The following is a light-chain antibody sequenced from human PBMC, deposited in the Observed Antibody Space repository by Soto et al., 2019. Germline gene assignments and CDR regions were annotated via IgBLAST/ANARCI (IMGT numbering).Light chain of an antibody. V-gene: IGKV3-11*01. Sequence: EILITQSPATLSVSPGERVTLSCRAGQGVTTNFAWYQQKSGQSPRLLIYDVSSRATGIPARFSGSGSGTDFTLTISSLEPEDFAVYYCQQRSNWPWTFGQGTKVDI. CDR1: QGVTTN. CDR3: QQRSNWPWT. CDR2: DVS. J-gene: IGKJ1*01.